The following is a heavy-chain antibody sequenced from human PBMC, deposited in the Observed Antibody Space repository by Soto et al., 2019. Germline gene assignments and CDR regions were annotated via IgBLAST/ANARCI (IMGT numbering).Heavy chain of an antibody. CDR1: GFTFSSYW. V-gene: IGHV3-74*01. CDR3: ARKLTVDRTYDY. CDR2: INSVWRST. Sequence: GGSRGLSCAASGFTFSSYWIHWVRQAPGKGLVLVSRINSVWRSTSYADSVKGRFTISRDNAKTTLYLQINSLRAEDTAVYYCARKLTVDRTYDYWGQGTLVTVSS. J-gene: IGHJ4*02. D-gene: IGHD4-17*01.